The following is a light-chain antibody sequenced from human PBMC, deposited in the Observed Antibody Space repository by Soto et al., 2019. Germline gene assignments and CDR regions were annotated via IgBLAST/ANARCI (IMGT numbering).Light chain of an antibody. CDR1: SSDVGGYNY. Sequence: QSALTQPRSVSGSPGQSVTISCIGTSSDVGGYNYVSWYRQHPGKAPKLMIYDVSKRPSGVPDRFSGSKSGNTASLNISGLQAEDEADYYCCSYAGSYTWVFVTGTKLTVL. CDR3: CSYAGSYTWV. V-gene: IGLV2-11*01. J-gene: IGLJ1*01. CDR2: DVS.